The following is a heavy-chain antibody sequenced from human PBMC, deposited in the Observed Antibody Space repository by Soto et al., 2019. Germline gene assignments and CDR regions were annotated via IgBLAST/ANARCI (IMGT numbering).Heavy chain of an antibody. D-gene: IGHD6-19*01. CDR2: TYYRSNWRH. Sequence: PSQTLSLTCAISGSSVSSNTAAWSCIRSSPSRGREWLGRTYYRSNWRHDYSVSVKSRITVNPDTSKNHFSLQLNSVTPDDTAVYYCARGVAGTVFALWGQGTLVTAPQ. J-gene: IGHJ4*02. V-gene: IGHV6-1*01. CDR1: GSSVSSNTAA. CDR3: ARGVAGTVFAL.